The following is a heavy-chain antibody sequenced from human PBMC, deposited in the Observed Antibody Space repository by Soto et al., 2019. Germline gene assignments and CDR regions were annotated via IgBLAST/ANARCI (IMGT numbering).Heavy chain of an antibody. CDR1: GFTFSSYG. V-gene: IGHV3-33*01. J-gene: IGHJ6*02. CDR3: ARDDCGGDCYSVYYYGMDV. CDR2: IWYDGSNK. Sequence: QVQLVESGGGVVQPGRSLRLSCAASGFTFSSYGMHWVRQAPGKGLEWVAVIWYDGSNKYYADSVKGRFTISRDNSKNTLYLQMNSLRAEDTGVYYCARDDCGGDCYSVYYYGMDVWGQGTTVTVSS. D-gene: IGHD2-21*02.